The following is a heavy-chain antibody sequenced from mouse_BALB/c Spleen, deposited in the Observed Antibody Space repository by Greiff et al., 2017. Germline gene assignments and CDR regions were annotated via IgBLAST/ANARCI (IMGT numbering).Heavy chain of an antibody. CDR2: ISSGSSTI. D-gene: IGHD1-2*01. V-gene: IGHV5-17*02. Sequence: EVMLVESGGGLVQPGGSRKLSCAASGFTFSSFGMHWVRQAPEKGLEWVAYISSGSSTIYYADTVKGRFTISRDNPKNTLFLQMTSLRSEDTAMYYCARGGYGYYAMDYWGQGTSVTVSS. CDR3: ARGGYGYYAMDY. CDR1: GFTFSSFG. J-gene: IGHJ4*01.